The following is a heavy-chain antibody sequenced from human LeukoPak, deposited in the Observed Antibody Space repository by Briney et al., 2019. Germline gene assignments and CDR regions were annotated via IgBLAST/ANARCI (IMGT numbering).Heavy chain of an antibody. CDR3: AKDIVVYRYAFDI. Sequence: PGGSLRLSCAASGLTASHNVNNAMSWVRHAPGKGLEWVSGITTSGSTYYADSVKGRFTISRENSNNTLYLHMDSLRAEDTAVYYCAKDIVVYRYAFDIWGQGTMVTVSS. V-gene: IGHV3-23*01. CDR1: GLTASHNVNNA. CDR2: ITTSGST. J-gene: IGHJ3*02. D-gene: IGHD1-26*01.